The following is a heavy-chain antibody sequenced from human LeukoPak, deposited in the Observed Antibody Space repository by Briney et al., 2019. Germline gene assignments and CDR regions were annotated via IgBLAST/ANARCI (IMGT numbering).Heavy chain of an antibody. V-gene: IGHV3-30*02. J-gene: IGHJ6*02. CDR3: AKDRSLYYGMDV. Sequence: SGGSLRLSCAASGFTFSSYGMHWVRQAPGKGLEGAAFIRYDGSNKYYADSVKGRFTISRDNSKNTLYLQMNSLRAEDTAVYYCAKDRSLYYGMDVWGQGTTVTVSS. CDR2: IRYDGSNK. CDR1: GFTFSSYG.